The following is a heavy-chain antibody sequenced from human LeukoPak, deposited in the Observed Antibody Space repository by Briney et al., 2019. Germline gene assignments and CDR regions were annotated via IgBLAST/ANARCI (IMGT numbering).Heavy chain of an antibody. D-gene: IGHD6-13*01. CDR1: GYSISSVYF. J-gene: IGHJ5*02. V-gene: IGHV4-38-2*02. CDR3: ARMFRSSWYINWFDP. Sequence: SETLSLTCTVAGYSISSVYFWGWIRQPPGKGLEWIGSIYHSGSTSYNPSHESRLTISVDTSKNQFSVKLNFVTAADTAMYYCARMFRSSWYINWFDPWGQGTLVTVSS. CDR2: IYHSGST.